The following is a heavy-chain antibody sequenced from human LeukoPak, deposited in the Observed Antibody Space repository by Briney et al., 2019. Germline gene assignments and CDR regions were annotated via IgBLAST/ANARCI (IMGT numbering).Heavy chain of an antibody. CDR2: IYYSGST. J-gene: IGHJ1*01. CDR1: GGSISSGGYY. CDR3: ARGTTVVTPGYCQH. D-gene: IGHD4-23*01. Sequence: SETLSLTCTVSGGSISSGGYYWSWIRQHPGKGLEWIGYIYYSGSTYYNPSLKSRVTISVDTSKNQFSLKLSSVTAADTAVYYCARGTTVVTPGYCQHWGQGTLVTVSA. V-gene: IGHV4-31*03.